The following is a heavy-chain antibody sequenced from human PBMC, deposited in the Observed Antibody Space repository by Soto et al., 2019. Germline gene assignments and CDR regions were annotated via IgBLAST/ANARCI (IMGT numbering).Heavy chain of an antibody. D-gene: IGHD4-17*01. V-gene: IGHV3-73*02. J-gene: IGHJ4*02. CDR2: IRSKANSYAT. CDR1: GFTFSGSA. CDR3: PSRGVTTVTPFDY. Sequence: EVQLVESGGGLVQPGGSLKLSCAASGFTFSGSAMHWVRQASGKGLEWVGRIRSKANSYATAYAASVKGRFTISRDDSKNTAYLQMNSLKTEDTAVYYCPSRGVTTVTPFDYWGQGTLVTVSS.